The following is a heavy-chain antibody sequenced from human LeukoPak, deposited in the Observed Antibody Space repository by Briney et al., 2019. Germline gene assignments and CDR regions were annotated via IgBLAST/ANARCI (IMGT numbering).Heavy chain of an antibody. CDR1: GFILTEHY. Sequence: RGSLRLSCARSGFILTEHYTDWGRHAPEKGLEWGSAISGKGGSIYYADSVKGRLTISEYNSKDTLYLQMNSLRAEDTAVYYCAKEEGRCSGTSCPTPNWFDPWGEGTLVTVSS. V-gene: IGHV3-23*01. J-gene: IGHJ5*02. D-gene: IGHD2-2*01. CDR2: ISGKGGSI. CDR3: AKEEGRCSGTSCPTPNWFDP.